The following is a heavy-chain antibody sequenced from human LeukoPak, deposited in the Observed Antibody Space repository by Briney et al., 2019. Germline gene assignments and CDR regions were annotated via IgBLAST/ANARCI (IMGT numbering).Heavy chain of an antibody. CDR3: ARATYYYDSSGYYESPEGDY. CDR1: GFTFSSYA. D-gene: IGHD3-22*01. CDR2: ISGSGGST. V-gene: IGHV3-23*01. Sequence: GGSLRLSCAASGFTFSSYAMSWVRQAPGKGLEWVSAISGSGGSTYYADSVKGRFTISRDNSKNTLYLQMNSLRAEDTAVYYCARATYYYDSSGYYESPEGDYWGQGTLVTVSS. J-gene: IGHJ4*02.